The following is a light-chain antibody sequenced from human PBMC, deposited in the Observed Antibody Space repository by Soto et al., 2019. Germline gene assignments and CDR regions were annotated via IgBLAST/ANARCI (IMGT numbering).Light chain of an antibody. Sequence: EIVLTASLATLSLSPRERATLSCRASQSVSSYLAWHQQTPGQAPRLLIYDASNRATGIPARFSGSGSGTDFTLTISSLEPEDFAVYYCQQRSSWPITVGQGTRLE. CDR2: DAS. CDR3: QQRSSWPIT. J-gene: IGKJ5*01. CDR1: QSVSSY. V-gene: IGKV3-11*01.